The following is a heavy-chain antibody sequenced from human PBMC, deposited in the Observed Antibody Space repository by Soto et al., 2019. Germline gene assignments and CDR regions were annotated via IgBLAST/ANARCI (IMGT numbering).Heavy chain of an antibody. Sequence: ASVKVSCKASGYTFTSYGISWVRQAPGQGLEWMGWISAYNGNTNYAQKLQGRVTMTTDTSTSTAYMELRSLRSDDTAVYYCARSSVYYDFWSGYYYGGYYGMDVWGQGTTVTVSS. D-gene: IGHD3-3*01. J-gene: IGHJ6*02. CDR1: GYTFTSYG. CDR3: ARSSVYYDFWSGYYYGGYYGMDV. V-gene: IGHV1-18*01. CDR2: ISAYNGNT.